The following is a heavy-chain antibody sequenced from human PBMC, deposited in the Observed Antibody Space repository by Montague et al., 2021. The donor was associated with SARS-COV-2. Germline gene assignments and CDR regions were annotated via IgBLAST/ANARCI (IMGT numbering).Heavy chain of an antibody. CDR1: GAPLTDFS. J-gene: IGHJ4*02. V-gene: IGHV1-24*01. Sequence: SVKVSCKVSGAPLTDFSIHWVRQAPVKGLEWMGVVDSEDGETVYAQKFQGRVSMTEDTSADTAYMELSSLRSEDTAVYYCASDYDYWGQGTLLTVSS. CDR2: VDSEDGET. CDR3: ASDYDY.